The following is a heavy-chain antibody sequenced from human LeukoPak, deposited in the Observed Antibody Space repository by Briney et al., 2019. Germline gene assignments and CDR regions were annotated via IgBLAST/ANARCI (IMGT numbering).Heavy chain of an antibody. CDR3: ARQTTVGGLDY. CDR1: GFTFSSYD. V-gene: IGHV3-13*01. CDR2: LGTAGDT. D-gene: IGHD4-11*01. Sequence: PGGSLRLSCAASGFTFSSYDMHWVRQATGKGLEWVSALGTAGDTYYPGSVKGRFTISRENANNSLYLQMNSLRAGDTAVYYCARQTTVGGLDYWGQGTLVTVSS. J-gene: IGHJ4*02.